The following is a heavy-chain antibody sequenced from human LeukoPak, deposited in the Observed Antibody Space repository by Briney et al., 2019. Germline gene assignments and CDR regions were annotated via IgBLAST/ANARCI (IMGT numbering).Heavy chain of an antibody. D-gene: IGHD6-6*01. V-gene: IGHV3-21*01. J-gene: IGHJ6*03. CDR1: GFTFSSYN. Sequence: GSLRLSGAASGFTFSSYNMKWVRQAPGKGLEWVSSISSSSTYIYYADSVKGRFPISRDKAKTSLYLQVNTLSAEDTAVYYCARGAARDYMDVWGKGTTVTVSS. CDR3: ARGAARDYMDV. CDR2: ISSSSTYI.